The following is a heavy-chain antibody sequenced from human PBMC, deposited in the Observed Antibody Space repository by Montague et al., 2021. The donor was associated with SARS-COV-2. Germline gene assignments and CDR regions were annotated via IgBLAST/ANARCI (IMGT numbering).Heavy chain of an antibody. Sequence: SETLSLTCSVSGVSANSGSHYWSWIRQPPGKGLEWIGYVYYSGTTKYNPSLQSRVSISLDTSNNQFSLSLRSVTSADSAVYFCAREARGYSYGVFPGFDYWGLGVLVTVSS. J-gene: IGHJ4*02. V-gene: IGHV4-61*01. CDR3: AREARGYSYGVFPGFDY. CDR2: VYYSGTT. CDR1: GVSANSGSHY. D-gene: IGHD5-18*01.